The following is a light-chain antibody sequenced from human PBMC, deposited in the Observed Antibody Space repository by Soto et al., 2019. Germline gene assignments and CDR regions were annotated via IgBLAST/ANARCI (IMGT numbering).Light chain of an antibody. V-gene: IGLV3-21*04. CDR3: HVWDNDINDVV. CDR2: YDS. CDR1: NIATKS. J-gene: IGLJ2*01. Sequence: SYELTQPPSVSVAPGKTARISCGGDNIATKSVHWYQQKPGQAPMLVIYYDSERPSGIPERFSGSNSGNTATLTISSVEAGDEADYHCHVWDNDINDVVFGGGTKVTVL.